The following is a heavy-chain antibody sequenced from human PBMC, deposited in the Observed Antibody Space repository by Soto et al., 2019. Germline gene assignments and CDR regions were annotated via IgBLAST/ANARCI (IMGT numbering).Heavy chain of an antibody. Sequence: QVQVLESGTRLVMPSETLSLTCSVSGDSITSGAYYWSWIRQTPGKGIEHIGYIYDTGNTFYNPYLRGRLTISIDTSKKEGALTLRSLTAADTAVYYCTTAVHRGDYEESWGQGALVNVSS. V-gene: IGHV4-30-4*03. D-gene: IGHD2-21*02. CDR1: GDSITSGAYY. CDR2: IYDTGNT. CDR3: TTAVHRGDYEES. J-gene: IGHJ4*02.